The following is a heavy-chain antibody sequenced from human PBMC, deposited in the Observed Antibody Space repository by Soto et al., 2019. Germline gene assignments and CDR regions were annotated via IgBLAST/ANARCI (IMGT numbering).Heavy chain of an antibody. D-gene: IGHD5-12*01. CDR3: ARDYVDIVATISPNFDY. CDR2: ISAYNGNT. Sequence: GASVKVSCKASGYTFTSYGISWVRQAPGQGLEWMGWISAYNGNTNYAQKLQGRVTMTTDTSTSTAYMELRSLRSDDTAVYYCARDYVDIVATISPNFDYWGQGTLVTVSS. CDR1: GYTFTSYG. V-gene: IGHV1-18*01. J-gene: IGHJ4*02.